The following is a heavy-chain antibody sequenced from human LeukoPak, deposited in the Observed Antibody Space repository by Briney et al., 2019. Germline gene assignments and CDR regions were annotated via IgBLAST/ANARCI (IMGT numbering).Heavy chain of an antibody. D-gene: IGHD5-12*01. CDR3: ARDGRSGYEDL. CDR1: GESIRSSNW. CDR2: IYHSGTT. J-gene: IGHJ5*02. Sequence: SETLSLTCTVSGESIRSSNWWSWVRQSPGKGLEWIGEIYHSGTTNYNPSLKSRVTISFATSTNQFFLDLSPVTAADTAVYYCARDGRSGYEDLWGPGTLVTVSS. V-gene: IGHV4-4*02.